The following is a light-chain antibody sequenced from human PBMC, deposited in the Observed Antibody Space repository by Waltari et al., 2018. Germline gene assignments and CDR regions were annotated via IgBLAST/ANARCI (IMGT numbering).Light chain of an antibody. CDR2: EVT. CDR1: SSDVGNYNL. V-gene: IGLV2-23*02. Sequence: QSALTQPASVSGSPGQSITISCTGTSSDVGNYNLVSWYQQHPGKAPKLLIFEVTKRPSGVSNRFSGSKSANTASLTISGLQAEDEADYYCCSYAGSGTLVFGGGTELTVL. J-gene: IGLJ3*02. CDR3: CSYAGSGTLV.